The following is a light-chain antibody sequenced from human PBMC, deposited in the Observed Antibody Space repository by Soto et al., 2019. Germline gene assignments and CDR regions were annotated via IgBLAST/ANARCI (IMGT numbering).Light chain of an antibody. J-gene: IGKJ3*01. Sequence: EIVLTQSPGTLSLSPGERATLSCRASQSVSSSYLAWYQKKPGPAPRLLFYGASSRATGIPDRFSGSGSGTDFTLTISRLEPEDFAVYYCQQYGSSFGHGTKVDIK. V-gene: IGKV3-20*01. CDR2: GAS. CDR1: QSVSSSY. CDR3: QQYGSS.